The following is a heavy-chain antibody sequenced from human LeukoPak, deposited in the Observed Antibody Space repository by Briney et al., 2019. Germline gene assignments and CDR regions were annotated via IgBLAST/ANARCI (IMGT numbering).Heavy chain of an antibody. CDR2: ISGDGDST. CDR1: GFTFDDYA. J-gene: IGHJ4*02. V-gene: IGHV3-43*02. Sequence: GGSLRLSCATSGFTFDDYAMHWVRQAPGKGLEWVSLISGDGDSTYYADFVKGRFTISRDNAKNTLYLQMNSLRAEDTAVYYCAILEQWLALDHWGQGTLVRVSS. D-gene: IGHD6-19*01. CDR3: AILEQWLALDH.